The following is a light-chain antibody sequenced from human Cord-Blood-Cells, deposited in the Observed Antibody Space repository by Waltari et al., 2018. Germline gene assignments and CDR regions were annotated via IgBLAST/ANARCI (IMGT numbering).Light chain of an antibody. CDR3: SSYTSSSTYV. CDR2: DVS. Sequence: QSALTQPASVSGSPGQSITISCTGTSSDVGGYNYVSWYQQHPGKAPKLMIHDVSNRPSGVSNRFSGSKSGNTASLTISGLHAEDEADYYCSSYTSSSTYVFGTGTKVTVL. CDR1: SSDVGGYNY. V-gene: IGLV2-14*01. J-gene: IGLJ1*01.